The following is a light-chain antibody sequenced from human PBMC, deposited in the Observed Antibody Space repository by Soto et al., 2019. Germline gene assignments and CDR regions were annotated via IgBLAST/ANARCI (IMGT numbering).Light chain of an antibody. CDR3: QQFIAYPHT. CDR1: LDITTA. J-gene: IGKJ2*01. Sequence: IQLTQSPSSLSASVGDTVTITCRASLDITTALAWYQQTPGKPPKVLIYDASSLQSGVPSRFSGSGSGTQFALPICSLQPEDFATYFCQQFIAYPHTFGQGTKLVIK. CDR2: DAS. V-gene: IGKV1-13*02.